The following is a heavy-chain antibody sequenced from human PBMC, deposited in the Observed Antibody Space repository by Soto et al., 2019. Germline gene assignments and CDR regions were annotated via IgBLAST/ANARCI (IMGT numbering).Heavy chain of an antibody. CDR3: AREVMESSGYYEDY. V-gene: IGHV4-59*01. Sequence: SETLSLTCTVSGGSISSYYWSWIRQPPGKGLEWIGYIYYSGSTNYNPSLKSRVTISVDTSKNQFSLKLSSVTAADTAVYYCAREVMESSGYYEDYWGQGTLVTVSS. CDR2: IYYSGST. D-gene: IGHD3-22*01. CDR1: GGSISSYY. J-gene: IGHJ4*02.